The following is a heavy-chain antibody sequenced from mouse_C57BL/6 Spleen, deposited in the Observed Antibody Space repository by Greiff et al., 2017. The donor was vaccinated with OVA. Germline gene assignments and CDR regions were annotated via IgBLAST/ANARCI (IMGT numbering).Heavy chain of an antibody. CDR2: IYPGDGDT. CDR1: GYAFSSSW. CDR3: AATSLTTVVVRGAMDY. V-gene: IGHV1-82*01. D-gene: IGHD1-1*01. Sequence: VKLMESGPELVKPGASVKISCKASGYAFSSSWMNWVKQRPGKGLEWIGRIYPGDGDTNYNGKFKGKATLTADKSSSTAYMQLSSLTSEDSAVYFCAATSLTTVVVRGAMDYWGQGTSVTVSS. J-gene: IGHJ4*01.